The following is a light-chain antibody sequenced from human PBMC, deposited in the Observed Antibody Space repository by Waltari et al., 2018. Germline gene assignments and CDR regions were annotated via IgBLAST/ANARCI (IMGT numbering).Light chain of an antibody. Sequence: QSALTQPASVSGSPGPSITLPCTGTSSDVRSYNYVSWYQQYPGKAPKLLIYAVTQRPSGVSDRFSGSKSGNTASLTISGLQAEDEADYYCCSYAGDSLYVFGTGTTVTV. CDR1: SSDVRSYNY. CDR3: CSYAGDSLYV. CDR2: AVT. J-gene: IGLJ1*01. V-gene: IGLV2-23*02.